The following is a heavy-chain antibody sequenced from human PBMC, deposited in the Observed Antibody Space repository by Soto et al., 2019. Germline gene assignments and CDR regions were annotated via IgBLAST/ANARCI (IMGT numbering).Heavy chain of an antibody. CDR1: GFTFISSA. D-gene: IGHD3-22*01. Sequence: ASVKVSCKASGFTFISSAVQWVRQARGQRLEWIGWIVVGSGDTNYSQKFQERVTITRDMSTSTAYMELSSLRSEDTAVYYCAADYYDTRGFYFDYWRQGALVTVSS. J-gene: IGHJ4*02. CDR2: IVVGSGDT. CDR3: AADYYDTRGFYFDY. V-gene: IGHV1-58*01.